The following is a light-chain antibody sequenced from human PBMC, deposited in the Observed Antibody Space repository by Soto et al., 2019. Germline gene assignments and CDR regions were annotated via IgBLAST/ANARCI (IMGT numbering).Light chain of an antibody. CDR1: SSDVGGNNY. CDR2: EVT. V-gene: IGLV2-8*01. J-gene: IGLJ3*02. Sequence: QSVLTQPPSASGSPGQSVTISCTGTSSDVGGNNYVSWYQQHPGKAPKLMIYEVTKRPSGVPDRFSGSKSDNTASLIVSGLQAEDEADYYCSSYTGSHNWVFGGGTKLTVL. CDR3: SSYTGSHNWV.